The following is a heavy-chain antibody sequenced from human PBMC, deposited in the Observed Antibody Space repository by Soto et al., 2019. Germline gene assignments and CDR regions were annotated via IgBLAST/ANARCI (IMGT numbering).Heavy chain of an antibody. D-gene: IGHD6-19*01. J-gene: IGHJ5*02. CDR3: ARHAIAVAGRGWFDP. V-gene: IGHV5-51*01. CDR1: GYSFTSYW. Sequence: GESLKISCKVSGYSFTSYWIGWVRQMPGKGLEWMGIIYPGDSDTRYSPSFQGQVTISADRSISTAYLQWSSLKASDTAMYYCARHAIAVAGRGWFDPWGQGTLVTVSS. CDR2: IYPGDSDT.